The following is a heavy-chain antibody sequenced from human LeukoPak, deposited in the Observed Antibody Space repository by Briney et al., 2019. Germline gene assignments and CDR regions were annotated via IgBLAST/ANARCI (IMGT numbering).Heavy chain of an antibody. V-gene: IGHV4-4*07. CDR2: IYTSGST. CDR1: GGSISSYY. Sequence: SSETLSLTCTVSGGSISSYYWSRIRQPAGKGLEWIGRIYTSGSTNYNPSPKSRVTISVDTSKNQFSLKLSSVTAADTAVYYCARGAAGTNYYYMDVWGKGTTVTVSS. J-gene: IGHJ6*03. D-gene: IGHD6-13*01. CDR3: ARGAAGTNYYYMDV.